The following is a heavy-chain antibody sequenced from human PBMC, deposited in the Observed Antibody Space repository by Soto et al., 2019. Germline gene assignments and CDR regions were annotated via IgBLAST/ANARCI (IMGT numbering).Heavy chain of an antibody. CDR3: AGGYCSSTSCYHPFDS. J-gene: IGHJ4*02. Sequence: SETLSLTCTVSGGSISSSSYYWGWIRQPPGKGLEWIGSIYYSGSTYYNPSLKSRVTISVDTSKNQFSLKLSSVTAADTAVYYCAGGYCSSTSCYHPFDSWGQGTLVTVSS. D-gene: IGHD2-2*01. V-gene: IGHV4-39*01. CDR1: GGSISSSSYY. CDR2: IYYSGST.